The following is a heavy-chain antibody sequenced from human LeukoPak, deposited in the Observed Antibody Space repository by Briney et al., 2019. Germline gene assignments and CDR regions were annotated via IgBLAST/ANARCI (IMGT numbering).Heavy chain of an antibody. V-gene: IGHV4-34*01. D-gene: IGHD2-2*01. Sequence: SETQSLTCAVYGGFFSGYYWNWIRQPPGKGLEWIGEIHRSGNTKYNPSLESRVTISVDTSKSQVYLQLSSVTAADTAVYYCARDLYCSSTSCYGGRGYYYYYMDVWGKGTTVTISS. J-gene: IGHJ6*03. CDR2: IHRSGNT. CDR1: GGFFSGYY. CDR3: ARDLYCSSTSCYGGRGYYYYYMDV.